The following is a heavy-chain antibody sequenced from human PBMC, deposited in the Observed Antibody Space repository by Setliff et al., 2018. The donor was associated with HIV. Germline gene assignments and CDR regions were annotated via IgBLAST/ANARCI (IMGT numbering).Heavy chain of an antibody. J-gene: IGHJ4*02. Sequence: PSETLSLTCTVSGGSMSSSGPGYYWGWVRQTPGGGLEWIGSVYYRGRTYYNPSLKSRVTISVDTSKNQLSLRLTSMAAADTAMYYCARSQPDTILGVVTFDCWGQGKMVTVSS. V-gene: IGHV4-39*01. CDR1: GGSMSSSGPGYY. D-gene: IGHD3-3*01. CDR2: VYYRGRT. CDR3: ARSQPDTILGVVTFDC.